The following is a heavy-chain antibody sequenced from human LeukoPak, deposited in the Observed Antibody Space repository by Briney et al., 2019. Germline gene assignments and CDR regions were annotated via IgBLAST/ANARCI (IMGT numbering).Heavy chain of an antibody. CDR1: GGSISSYY. CDR3: ARGGGGSSYWYY. V-gene: IGHV4-59*01. D-gene: IGHD3-16*01. J-gene: IGHJ4*02. CDR2: GFSTGST. Sequence: PSETLSLTCTVSGGSISSYYWSWIRQPPGKGLEWIGYGFSTGSTSYNPSLKSRVSIAVDTSKNQISLKLSSVTAADTAVYYCARGGGGSSYWYYWGQGTLVTVSS.